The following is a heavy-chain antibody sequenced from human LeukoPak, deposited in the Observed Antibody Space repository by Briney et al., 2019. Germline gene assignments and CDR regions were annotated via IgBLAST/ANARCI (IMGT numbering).Heavy chain of an antibody. CDR1: GFTFSSYG. J-gene: IGHJ4*02. Sequence: GGPLRLSCAASGFTFSSYGMHWVRQAPGKGLEWVAVISYDGSNKYYADSVKGRFTISRDNSKNTLYLQMNSLRAEDTAVYYCATGGPDYWGQGTLVTVSS. CDR2: ISYDGSNK. D-gene: IGHD3-16*01. CDR3: ATGGPDY. V-gene: IGHV3-30-3*01.